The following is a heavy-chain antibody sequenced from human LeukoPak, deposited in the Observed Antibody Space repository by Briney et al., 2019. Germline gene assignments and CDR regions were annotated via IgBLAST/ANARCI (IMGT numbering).Heavy chain of an antibody. V-gene: IGHV3-74*01. Sequence: SGGSLRLSCAASGFTFSSYAMSWVRQAPGKGLVWVSRIDANAKTTSYADSVKGRFTISTDNAKKTPYLQMNSLRVEDTAVYYCLTVVETTIAAFDIWGQGTMVTVSS. CDR2: IDANAKTT. D-gene: IGHD1-26*01. CDR1: GFTFSSYA. CDR3: LTVVETTIAAFDI. J-gene: IGHJ3*02.